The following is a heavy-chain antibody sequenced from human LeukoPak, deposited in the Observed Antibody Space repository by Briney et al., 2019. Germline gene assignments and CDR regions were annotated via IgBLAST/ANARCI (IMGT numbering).Heavy chain of an antibody. D-gene: IGHD2-21*01. CDR1: APTLSTNS. CDR2: ISSSSSYI. J-gene: IGHJ4*02. V-gene: IGHV3-21*01. CDR3: ARHPRGCGGECYSVLDY. Sequence: PGGSLRLSCTASAPTLSTNSMRWVRQAPGKGLEWVSSISSSSSYIYYADSVKGRFTISRDNAKQSLYLRMNRLTAQGAALYYSARHPRGCGGECYSVLDYWGQGTLVTVSS.